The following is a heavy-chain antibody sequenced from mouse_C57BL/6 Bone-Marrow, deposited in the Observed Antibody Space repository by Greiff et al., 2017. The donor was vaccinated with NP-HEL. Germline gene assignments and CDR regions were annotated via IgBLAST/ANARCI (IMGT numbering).Heavy chain of an antibody. CDR2: ISSGGSYT. Sequence: EVKLMESGGDLVKPGGSLKLSCAASGFTFSSYGMSWVRQTPDKRLEWVATISSGGSYTYYPDSVKGRFTISRDNAKNTLYLQMSSLKSEDTAMYYCARLITTYYFDYWGQGTTLTVSS. CDR1: GFTFSSYG. D-gene: IGHD2-4*01. J-gene: IGHJ2*01. CDR3: ARLITTYYFDY. V-gene: IGHV5-6*01.